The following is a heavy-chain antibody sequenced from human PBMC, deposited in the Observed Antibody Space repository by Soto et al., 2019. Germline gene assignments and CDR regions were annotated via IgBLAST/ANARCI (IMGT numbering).Heavy chain of an antibody. Sequence: PSETLSLTCTVSGGSISSYYWTWIRQPPGKGLEWIGYIYYTGSTNYNPSLKSRVTISVDTSKNQISLKLNSVTAADTALYYCARGEYGDYFDYWGQGTLVTAPQ. CDR3: ARGEYGDYFDY. D-gene: IGHD2-8*01. CDR1: GGSISSYY. V-gene: IGHV4-59*08. J-gene: IGHJ4*02. CDR2: IYYTGST.